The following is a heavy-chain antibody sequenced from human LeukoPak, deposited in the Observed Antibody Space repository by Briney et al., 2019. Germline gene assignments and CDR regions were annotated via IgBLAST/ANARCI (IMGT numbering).Heavy chain of an antibody. CDR3: ARDRDWGGWDYFDY. CDR1: GGTFSSYA. Sequence: SVKVSCKASGGTFSSYAISWVRQAPGQGLEWMGGIIPIFGTANYAQKFQGRVTITADESTSTAYMELSSLRSEDTAVYYCARDRDWGGWDYFDYWGQGTLVTVSS. D-gene: IGHD7-27*01. CDR2: IIPIFGTA. V-gene: IGHV1-69*13. J-gene: IGHJ4*02.